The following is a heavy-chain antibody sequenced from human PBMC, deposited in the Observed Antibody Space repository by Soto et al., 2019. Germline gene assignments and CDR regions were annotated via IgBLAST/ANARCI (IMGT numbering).Heavy chain of an antibody. Sequence: ASVKVSCKVSGYTLTELSIHWVRQAPGKGLEWMGGFDPEDGETIYAQKFQGRVTMTEDTSTDTAYMELSSLRSEDTAVYYCATAVRLGYYFDYWGQGTLVTVSS. CDR3: ATAVRLGYYFDY. CDR2: FDPEDGET. V-gene: IGHV1-24*01. J-gene: IGHJ4*02. CDR1: GYTLTELS. D-gene: IGHD6-25*01.